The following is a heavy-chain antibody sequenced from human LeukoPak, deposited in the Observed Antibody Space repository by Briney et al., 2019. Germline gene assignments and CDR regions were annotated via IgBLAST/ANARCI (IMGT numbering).Heavy chain of an antibody. Sequence: PGGSLRLSCAASGFTFSTYWMHWVRQGPGKGLVWVSRISTDGSSTSYADSVKGRFTISRDNSKNTLYLQMNSLRAEDTAVYYCARAHVQYSGGYKGYFDYWGQGTLVTVSS. CDR2: ISTDGSST. D-gene: IGHD1-26*01. J-gene: IGHJ4*02. CDR3: ARAHVQYSGGYKGYFDY. CDR1: GFTFSTYW. V-gene: IGHV3-74*01.